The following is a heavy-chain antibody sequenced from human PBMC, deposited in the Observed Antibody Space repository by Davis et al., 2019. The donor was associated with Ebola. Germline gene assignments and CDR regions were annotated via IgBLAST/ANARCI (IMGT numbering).Heavy chain of an antibody. Sequence: SVKVSCKASGGTFSSYAISWVRRAPGQGLEWMGGIIPIFGTANYAQKFQGRVTITADESTSTAYMELSSLRSEDTAVYYCARDRGGSYGMDVWGQGTTVTVSS. CDR3: ARDRGGSYGMDV. V-gene: IGHV1-69*13. CDR1: GGTFSSYA. D-gene: IGHD3-10*01. CDR2: IIPIFGTA. J-gene: IGHJ6*02.